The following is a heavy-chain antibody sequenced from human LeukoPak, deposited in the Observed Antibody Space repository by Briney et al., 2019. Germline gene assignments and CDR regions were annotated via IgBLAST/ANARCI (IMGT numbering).Heavy chain of an antibody. CDR2: ISYDGSNK. J-gene: IGHJ4*02. D-gene: IGHD5-18*01. CDR1: GFTFSSYA. CDR3: AKVEFTAMVDY. Sequence: GGSLRLSCAASGFTFSSYAMHWVRQAPGKGLEWVAVISYDGSNKYYADSVKGRFTISRDNSKNTLYLQMNSLRAEDTAVYYCAKVEFTAMVDYWGQGTLVTVSS. V-gene: IGHV3-30-3*01.